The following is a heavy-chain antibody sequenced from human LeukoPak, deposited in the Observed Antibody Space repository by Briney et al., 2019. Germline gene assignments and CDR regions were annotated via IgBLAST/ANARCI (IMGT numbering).Heavy chain of an antibody. CDR1: GYTFTSYG. J-gene: IGHJ3*02. Sequence: GASVKVSCKASGYTFTSYGISWVRQAPGQGLEWMGWISAYNGNTNYAQKLQGRVTMTRDMSTSTVYMELSSLRSEDTAVYYCARGGMTDDAFDIWGQGTMVTVSS. CDR2: ISAYNGNT. D-gene: IGHD1-20*01. V-gene: IGHV1-18*01. CDR3: ARGGMTDDAFDI.